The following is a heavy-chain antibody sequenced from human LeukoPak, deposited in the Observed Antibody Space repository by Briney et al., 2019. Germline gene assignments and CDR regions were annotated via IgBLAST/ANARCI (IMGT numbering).Heavy chain of an antibody. CDR2: ISGSGGST. J-gene: IGHJ4*02. V-gene: IGHV3-23*01. Sequence: GSLRLSCAASGFTFSSYAMRWVRQAPGKGLVGVSAISGSGGSTYYADSVKGRFTISRDNSENTLYLQMNSLRAEDTAVYYCAKGVGSSSWYKFDCWGQGTLVTVSS. D-gene: IGHD6-13*01. CDR1: GFTFSSYA. CDR3: AKGVGSSSWYKFDC.